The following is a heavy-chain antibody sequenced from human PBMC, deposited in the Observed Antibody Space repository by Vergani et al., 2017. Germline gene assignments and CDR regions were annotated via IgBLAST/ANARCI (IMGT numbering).Heavy chain of an antibody. Sequence: QVQLVESGGGVVQPGRSLRLSCAASGFTFSSYGMHWVRQAPCKGLEWVAVIWYDGSNKYYADSVKGRFTISRDNSKNTLYLQMNSLRAEDTAVYYCARDSGVAAAGIDYWGQGTLVTVSS. D-gene: IGHD6-13*01. CDR3: ARDSGVAAAGIDY. V-gene: IGHV3-33*01. CDR2: IWYDGSNK. J-gene: IGHJ4*02. CDR1: GFTFSSYG.